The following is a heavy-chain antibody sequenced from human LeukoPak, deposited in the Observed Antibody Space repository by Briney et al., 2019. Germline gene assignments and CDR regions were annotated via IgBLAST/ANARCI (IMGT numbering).Heavy chain of an antibody. V-gene: IGHV4-30-4*01. J-gene: IGHJ5*02. CDR2: IYYNGIT. CDR3: ARGDYNDGAGYLDH. CDR1: GRSIFSGDYY. Sequence: SETLSLTCTVSGRSIFSGDYYWNWIRQPPGKGLEWIGYIYYNGITYYNPSLESRVTKSVDTSKNEYSQKLISVTAADTGVYYCARGDYNDGAGYLDHWGQRTLVPVSS. D-gene: IGHD3-22*01.